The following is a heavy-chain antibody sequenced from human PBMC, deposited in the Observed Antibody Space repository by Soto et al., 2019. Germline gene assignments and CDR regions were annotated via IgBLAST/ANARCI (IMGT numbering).Heavy chain of an antibody. V-gene: IGHV4-59*08. D-gene: IGHD3-22*01. J-gene: IGHJ6*02. CDR1: GGSISSYY. CDR2: IYYSGST. CDR3: ARGGEYYDSSGYYYYYYYGMDV. Sequence: SETLSLTCTVSGGSISSYYWSWIRQPPGKGLEWIGYIYYSGSTNYNPSLKSRVTISVDTSKNQFSLKLSSVTAADTAVYYCARGGEYYDSSGYYYYYYYGMDVWGQGTTVTVSS.